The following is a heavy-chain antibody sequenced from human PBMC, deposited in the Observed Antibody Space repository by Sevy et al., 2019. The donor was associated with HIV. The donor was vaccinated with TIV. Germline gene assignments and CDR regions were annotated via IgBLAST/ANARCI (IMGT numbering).Heavy chain of an antibody. CDR1: GYTLTELS. CDR2: FDPEDGET. CDR3: ANRLGYCTNGVCYLDY. J-gene: IGHJ4*02. D-gene: IGHD2-8*01. Sequence: ASVKVSCKVSGYTLTELSMHWVRQAPGKGLEWMGGFDPEDGETIYAQKFQGRVTMTEDTSTDTAYMELSSLRSEDTAVYYCANRLGYCTNGVCYLDYWGQGTLVTVSS. V-gene: IGHV1-24*01.